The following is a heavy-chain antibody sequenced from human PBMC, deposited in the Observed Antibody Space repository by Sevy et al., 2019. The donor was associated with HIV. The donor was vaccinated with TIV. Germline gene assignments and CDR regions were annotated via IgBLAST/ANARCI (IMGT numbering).Heavy chain of an antibody. D-gene: IGHD3-10*01. CDR3: ATAAYGSGRELDN. CDR1: GYTFTSYG. J-gene: IGHJ4*02. V-gene: IGHV1-18*01. CDR2: ISAYNGKT. Sequence: PSVKVSCKTSGYTFTSYGISWVRQAPGQGPEWVGWISAYNGKTSYAQKFQERVTVTTDSSTRTAYMELRSLRSDDTAVYYCATAAYGSGRELDNWGQGTLVTVSS.